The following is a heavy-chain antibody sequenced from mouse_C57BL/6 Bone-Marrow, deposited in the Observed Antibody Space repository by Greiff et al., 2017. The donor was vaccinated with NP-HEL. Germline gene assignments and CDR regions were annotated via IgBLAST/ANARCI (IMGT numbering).Heavy chain of an antibody. V-gene: IGHV1-81*01. CDR2: IYPRSGNT. CDR3: ARWRGNYGDY. CDR1: GYTFTSYG. Sequence: VMLVESGAELARPGASVKLSCKASGYTFTSYGISWVKQRTGQGLEWIGEIYPRSGNTYYNEKFKGKATLTADKSSSTAYMELRSLTSEDSAVYFCARWRGNYGDYWGQGTTLTVSS. J-gene: IGHJ2*01.